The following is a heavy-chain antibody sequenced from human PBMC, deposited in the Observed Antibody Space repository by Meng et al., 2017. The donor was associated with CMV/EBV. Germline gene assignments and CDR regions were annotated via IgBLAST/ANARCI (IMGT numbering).Heavy chain of an antibody. J-gene: IGHJ6*02. CDR3: ARRPSYSSPNYYYYGMDV. Sequence: GSLRLSCTVSGGSVSSGSYYWSWIRQPPGKGLEWIGYIYYSGSTNYNPSLKSRVTISVDTSKNQFSLKLSSVTAADTAVYYCARRPSYSSPNYYYYGMDVWGQGTTVTVSS. V-gene: IGHV4-61*01. D-gene: IGHD6-13*01. CDR2: IYYSGST. CDR1: GGSVSSGSYY.